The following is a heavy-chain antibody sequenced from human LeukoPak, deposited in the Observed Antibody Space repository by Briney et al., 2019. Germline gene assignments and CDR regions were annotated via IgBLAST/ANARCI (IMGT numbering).Heavy chain of an antibody. CDR2: IKSKTDGGTT. Sequence: GGSLRLSCAASGFTFSSYEMNWVRQAPGKGLEWVGRIKSKTDGGTTDYAAPVKGRFTISRDDSKNTLYLQMNSLKTEDTAVYYCTAYYGSGSYRAGYWGQGTLVTVSS. J-gene: IGHJ4*02. V-gene: IGHV3-15*01. D-gene: IGHD3-10*01. CDR1: GFTFSSYE. CDR3: TAYYGSGSYRAGY.